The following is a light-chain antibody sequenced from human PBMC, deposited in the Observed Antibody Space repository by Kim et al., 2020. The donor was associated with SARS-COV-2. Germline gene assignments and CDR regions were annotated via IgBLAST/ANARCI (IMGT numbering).Light chain of an antibody. V-gene: IGKV1-27*01. CDR3: QKYDSAPWT. CDR2: AAS. J-gene: IGKJ1*01. CDR1: RAISKY. Sequence: ASVGDGVTITCRASRAISKYLAWYQQKPGRAPKVLIYAASTLQSGVPSRFSGTRSGTDFTLTISSLQPEDVGTYYCQKYDSAPWTFGQGTKVDIK.